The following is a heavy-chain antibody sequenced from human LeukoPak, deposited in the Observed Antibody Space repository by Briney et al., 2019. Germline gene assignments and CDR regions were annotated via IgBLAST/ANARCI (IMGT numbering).Heavy chain of an antibody. J-gene: IGHJ4*02. CDR3: ARGLSHDIFTGYDY. CDR2: MNNNRDGT. D-gene: IGHD3-9*01. CDR1: GYSFTGHY. Sequence: ASVTVSCKASGYSFTGHYIHWVRQAPGQGGEGMGWMNNNRDGTDYARKFQGRVTMNRDREITTAYMDMSGLTSDDTAFYYCARGLSHDIFTGYDYWGQGTLVTVSS. V-gene: IGHV1-2*02.